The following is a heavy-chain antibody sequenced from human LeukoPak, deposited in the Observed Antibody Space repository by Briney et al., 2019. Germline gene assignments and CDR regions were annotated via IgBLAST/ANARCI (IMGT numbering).Heavy chain of an antibody. V-gene: IGHV3-30-3*01. J-gene: IGHJ4*02. CDR1: GFTFSSYA. Sequence: GGSLRLSCAASGFTFSSYAMHWVRQAPGKGLEWVAVISYDGSNKYYADSVKGRFTISRDNSKNTLYLQMNSLRAEDTAVYYCARENPTMVRIFDYWGQGTLVTVSS. CDR2: ISYDGSNK. CDR3: ARENPTMVRIFDY. D-gene: IGHD3-10*01.